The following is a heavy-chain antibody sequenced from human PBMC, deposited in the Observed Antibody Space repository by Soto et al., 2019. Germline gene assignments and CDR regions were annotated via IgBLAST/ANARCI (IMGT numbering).Heavy chain of an antibody. Sequence: GGSLRLSCAASGFTFSSYAMSWVRQAPGKGLEWVSAISGSGGSTYYADSVKGRFTISRDNSKNTLYLQMNSLRAEDTAVYYCAKEYYDFWSGYHDAFDIWGQGTMVTV. CDR3: AKEYYDFWSGYHDAFDI. V-gene: IGHV3-23*01. CDR1: GFTFSSYA. CDR2: ISGSGGST. D-gene: IGHD3-3*01. J-gene: IGHJ3*02.